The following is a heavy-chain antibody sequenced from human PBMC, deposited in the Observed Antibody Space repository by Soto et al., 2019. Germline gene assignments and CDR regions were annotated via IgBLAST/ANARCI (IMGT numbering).Heavy chain of an antibody. Sequence: EVQLVESGGTLVKPGGSLRLSCAASGFTFTNAWMNWVRQAPGKGLEWVGHIKSETDGATTDYAAPVKGRFTISRDDSKNTLYLQMNSLNTEDTAVYYCTTDFYGSGTNWGQGTLVTVSS. J-gene: IGHJ4*02. CDR3: TTDFYGSGTN. CDR2: IKSETDGATT. V-gene: IGHV3-15*07. D-gene: IGHD3-10*01. CDR1: GFTFTNAW.